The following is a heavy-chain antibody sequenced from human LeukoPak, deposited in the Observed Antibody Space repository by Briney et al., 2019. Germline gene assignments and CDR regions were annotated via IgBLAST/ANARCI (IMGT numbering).Heavy chain of an antibody. CDR3: AREPKVDTAMVQGGYFDY. J-gene: IGHJ4*02. Sequence: SETLSLTCTVSGGSISSYYWSWIRQPPGKGLEWIGYIYYSGSTNYNPSLKSRVTISVDTSKNQFSLKLSSVTAADTAVYYCAREPKVDTAMVQGGYFDYWGQGTLVTVSS. D-gene: IGHD5-18*01. CDR2: IYYSGST. V-gene: IGHV4-59*12. CDR1: GGSISSYY.